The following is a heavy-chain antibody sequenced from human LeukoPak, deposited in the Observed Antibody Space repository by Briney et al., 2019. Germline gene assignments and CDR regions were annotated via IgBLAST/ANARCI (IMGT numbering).Heavy chain of an antibody. Sequence: GASVKVSCKASGYTFTGYYMHWVRQAPGQGLEWMGWINPNSGGTNYAQKFQGRVTMTRDTSISTAYMELSRLRSDDTAVYYCARLRSVYYYDSSAYYEYFQHWGQGTLVTVSS. V-gene: IGHV1-2*02. CDR3: ARLRSVYYYDSSAYYEYFQH. CDR1: GYTFTGYY. D-gene: IGHD3-22*01. J-gene: IGHJ1*01. CDR2: INPNSGGT.